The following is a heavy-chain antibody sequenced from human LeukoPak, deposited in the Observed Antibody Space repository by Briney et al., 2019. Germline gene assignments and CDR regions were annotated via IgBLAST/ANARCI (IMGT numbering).Heavy chain of an antibody. CDR3: ARVSSLERDSSGYCFDY. V-gene: IGHV4-4*02. CDR1: GGSISSSNW. D-gene: IGHD3-22*01. Sequence: SGTLSLTCAVSGGSISSSNWWSWVRQPPGKGLEWIGEIYHSGSTNYNPSLKSRVTISVDKSKNQFSLKLNSVTAADTAVYYCARVSSLERDSSGYCFDYWGQGTLVTVSS. J-gene: IGHJ4*02. CDR2: IYHSGST.